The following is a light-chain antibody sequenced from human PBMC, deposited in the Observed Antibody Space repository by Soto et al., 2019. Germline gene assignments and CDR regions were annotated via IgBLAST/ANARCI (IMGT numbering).Light chain of an antibody. CDR3: QQYNTFPFT. J-gene: IGKJ3*01. Sequence: DIQMTQSPSALSASVGDRVTITCRASQSISSWLAWYQQKPGKAPNLLISKASSLESGVPSRFSGSGSGTEFTRTISSLQPDDFATYYCQQYNTFPFTFGPGTKVDIK. CDR2: KAS. V-gene: IGKV1-5*03. CDR1: QSISSW.